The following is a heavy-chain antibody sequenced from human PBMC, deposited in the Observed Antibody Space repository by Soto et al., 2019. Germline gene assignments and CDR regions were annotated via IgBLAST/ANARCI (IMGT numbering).Heavy chain of an antibody. CDR1: GFSITSFA. J-gene: IGHJ4*02. V-gene: IGHV3-23*01. Sequence: GGSLRLSCLASGFSITSFAMSWVRQAAGKGLEWASAISASGGSTYADSVKGRFTISRDNSKNPLYLQMNSLRVEDTAVYYCAKVLSSGSYSGALEYWGQGALVTVSS. CDR3: AKVLSSGSYSGALEY. D-gene: IGHD1-26*01. CDR2: ISASGGST.